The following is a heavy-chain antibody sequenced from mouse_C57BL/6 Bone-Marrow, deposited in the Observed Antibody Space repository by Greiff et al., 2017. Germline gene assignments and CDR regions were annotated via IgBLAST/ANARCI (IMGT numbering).Heavy chain of an antibody. CDR2: IYPGSGNT. CDR1: GYSFTSYY. J-gene: IGHJ2*01. CDR3: ARLLWYLGDY. Sequence: VKVVESGPELVKPGASVKISRKASGYSFTSYYIHWVKQRPGQGLEWIGWIYPGSGNTKYNEKFKGKATLTADTSSSTAYMQLSSLTSEDSAVYYCARLLWYLGDYWGQGTTLTVSS. V-gene: IGHV1-66*01. D-gene: IGHD2-1*01.